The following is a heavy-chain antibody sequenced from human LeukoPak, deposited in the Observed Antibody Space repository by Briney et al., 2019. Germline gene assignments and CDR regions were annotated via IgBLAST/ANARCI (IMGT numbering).Heavy chain of an antibody. CDR1: GYTFTGYY. J-gene: IGHJ4*02. D-gene: IGHD6-19*01. CDR2: ISAYNGNT. V-gene: IGHV1-18*04. Sequence: GASVKVSCKASGYTFTGYYIHWVRQAPGQGLEWMGWISAYNGNTNYAQKLQGRVTMTTDTSTSTAYMELRSLRSDDTAVYYCARAVAGPGYFDYWGQGTLVTVSS. CDR3: ARAVAGPGYFDY.